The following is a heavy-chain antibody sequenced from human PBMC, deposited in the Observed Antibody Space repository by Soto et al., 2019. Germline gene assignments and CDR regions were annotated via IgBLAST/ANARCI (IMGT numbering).Heavy chain of an antibody. CDR2: IYYSGST. CDR3: ARDDSSGYLGAFDY. Sequence: KPSETLSLTCTVSGGSISSGGYYWSWIRQHPGKGLEWIGYIYYSGSTYYNPSLKSRVTISVDTSKNQFSLKLSSVTAADTAVYYCARDDSSGYLGAFDYWGQGTLVTVSS. J-gene: IGHJ4*02. D-gene: IGHD3-22*01. CDR1: GGSISSGGYY. V-gene: IGHV4-31*03.